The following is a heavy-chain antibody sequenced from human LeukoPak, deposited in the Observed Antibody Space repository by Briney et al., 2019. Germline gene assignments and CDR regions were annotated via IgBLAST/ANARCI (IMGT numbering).Heavy chain of an antibody. V-gene: IGHV3-21*01. J-gene: IGHJ5*02. CDR1: GFTFSSYT. Sequence: GGSLRLSCAASGFTFSSYTMNSVRQAPGKGLEWVSSISTGSSYIYYADSVKGRFTISRDNAKNSLYLQMNSLRADDTALYYCARDCSSTSGCWGPWGQGTLVTVSS. CDR3: ARDCSSTSGCWGP. CDR2: ISTGSSYI. D-gene: IGHD2-2*01.